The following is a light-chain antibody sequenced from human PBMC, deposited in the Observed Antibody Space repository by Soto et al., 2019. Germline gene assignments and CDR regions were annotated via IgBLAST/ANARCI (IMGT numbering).Light chain of an antibody. J-gene: IGKJ4*01. CDR3: QQYGSSPLT. CDR1: QRVDGNY. CDR2: DAS. Sequence: EIVVTQAPDTLSLSPGESATVSCRASQRVDGNYLAWYQVKPDQAPMLLIYDASSSPTGIPDRFRGSGSGTDFTLTISSLEPEDFAVYYCQQYGSSPLTFAGGTRWIS. V-gene: IGKV3-20*01.